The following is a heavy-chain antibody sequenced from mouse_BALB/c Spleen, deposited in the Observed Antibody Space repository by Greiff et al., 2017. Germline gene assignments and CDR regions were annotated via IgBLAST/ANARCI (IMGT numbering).Heavy chain of an antibody. Sequence: EVKLMESGGGLVQPGGSRKLSCAASGFTFSSFGMHWVRQAPGKGLEWVAYISSGSSTIYYADTVKGRFTISRDNPKNTLFLQMTSLRSEDTAMYYCARSPYGNYVGWFAYWGQGTLVTVSA. D-gene: IGHD2-1*01. CDR2: ISSGSSTI. CDR3: ARSPYGNYVGWFAY. J-gene: IGHJ3*01. CDR1: GFTFSSFG. V-gene: IGHV5-17*02.